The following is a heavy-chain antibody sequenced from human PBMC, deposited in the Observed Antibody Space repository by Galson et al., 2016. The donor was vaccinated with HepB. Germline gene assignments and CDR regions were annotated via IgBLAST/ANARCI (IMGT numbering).Heavy chain of an antibody. V-gene: IGHV5-51*03. CDR3: ATETPSAVGRDSLFFAYCQH. J-gene: IGHJ1*01. Sequence: SGAEVKKPGESLKISCEGSGYSFSTYWIAWVRQEPGKGLEWMGIIYPADSDTRYSPSFQGQVTISVDKSINTAYLQWDSLKASDTAVYYCATETPSAVGRDSLFFAYCQHWGQGTLVTVSS. D-gene: IGHD1-26*01. CDR1: GYSFSTYW. CDR2: IYPADSDT.